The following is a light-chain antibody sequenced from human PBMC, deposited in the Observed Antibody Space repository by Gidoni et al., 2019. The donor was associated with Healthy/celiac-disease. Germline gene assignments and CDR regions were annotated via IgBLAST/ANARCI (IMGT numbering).Light chain of an antibody. CDR3: QQSYSTPPLT. CDR2: AAS. CDR1: QSISSY. V-gene: IGKV1-39*01. Sequence: DIQMTQSPSSLSASVGDSVTITCRASQSISSYLNWYQQKPGKAPKLLIYAASSLQSWVPSRFSGSVSGTDFTLTISSLQPEDFATYYCQQSYSTPPLTFGGGTKVEIK. J-gene: IGKJ4*01.